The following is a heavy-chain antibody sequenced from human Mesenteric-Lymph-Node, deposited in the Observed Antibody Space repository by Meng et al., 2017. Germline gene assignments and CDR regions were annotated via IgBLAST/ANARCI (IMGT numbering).Heavy chain of an antibody. D-gene: IGHD3-3*01. CDR2: TRNKANSYTT. V-gene: IGHV3-72*01. Sequence: GESLKISCAASGFTFSDHYMDWVRQAPGKGLEWVGRTRNKANSYTTEYAASVKGRFTISRDDSKNSLYLQMNSLKTEDTAVYYCARGGRVRFLEWLSSPYYYGMDVWGQGTTVTVAS. CDR1: GFTFSDHY. CDR3: ARGGRVRFLEWLSSPYYYGMDV. J-gene: IGHJ6*02.